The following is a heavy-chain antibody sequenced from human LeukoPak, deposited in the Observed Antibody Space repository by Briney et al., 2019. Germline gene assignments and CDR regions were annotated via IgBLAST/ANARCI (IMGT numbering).Heavy chain of an antibody. CDR2: INPNSGGT. V-gene: IGHV1-2*02. Sequence: ASVKVSCKASGYTFTSYYMHWVRQAPGQGLEWMGWINPNSGGTNYAEKFQGRVTMTRDTSISTAYMELSRLRSDDTAVYYCARRYCGGDYLQYFQYWGQGTLATVSS. D-gene: IGHD2-21*02. CDR3: ARRYCGGDYLQYFQY. J-gene: IGHJ1*01. CDR1: GYTFTSYY.